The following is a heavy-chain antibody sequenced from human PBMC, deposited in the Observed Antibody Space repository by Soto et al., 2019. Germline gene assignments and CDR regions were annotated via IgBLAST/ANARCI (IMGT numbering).Heavy chain of an antibody. Sequence: EVQLVESGGGLVQPGGSLRLSCAASGFTFSSYWMSWVRQAPGKGLEWVANIKQDGSEKYYVDSVKGRFTISRDNAKNSLYLQMNSLRAEYTAVYYCARDGTELPAAYSYMAVLVKGTTVTVSS. CDR3: ARDGTELPAAYSYMAV. V-gene: IGHV3-7*01. CDR1: GFTFSSYW. D-gene: IGHD1-7*01. J-gene: IGHJ6*03. CDR2: IKQDGSEK.